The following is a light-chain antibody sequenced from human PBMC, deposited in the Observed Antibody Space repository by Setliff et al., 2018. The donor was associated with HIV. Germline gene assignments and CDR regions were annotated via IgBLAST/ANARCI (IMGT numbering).Light chain of an antibody. CDR2: SYD. Sequence: SALTQPPSASGTPGQRDTISCSGSRSNIGSNNVNWFQQLPGTAPKLLIYSYDQRPPGVPDRFSGSRSGTSASLAISGLQSEDEADYYCVAWDDRLNCPAFGTGTKVTVL. CDR1: RSNIGSNN. J-gene: IGLJ1*01. V-gene: IGLV1-44*01. CDR3: VAWDDRLNCPA.